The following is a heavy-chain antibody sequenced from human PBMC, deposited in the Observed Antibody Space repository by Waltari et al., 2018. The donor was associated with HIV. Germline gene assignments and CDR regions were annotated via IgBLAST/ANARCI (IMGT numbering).Heavy chain of an antibody. Sequence: QVQLVQSGAEVKKPGASVKVSCKASGYNFTAYYMHWVRQAPGQGLEWMGWIKPNSGGTKYAQKFQGWVTMTRDTSISTAYMELSRLRSDDTAVYYCARDKEGYCSGGVCYSSGAFDIWGQGTKVTVSS. CDR1: GYNFTAYY. CDR2: IKPNSGGT. V-gene: IGHV1-2*04. J-gene: IGHJ3*02. D-gene: IGHD2-8*02. CDR3: ARDKEGYCSGGVCYSSGAFDI.